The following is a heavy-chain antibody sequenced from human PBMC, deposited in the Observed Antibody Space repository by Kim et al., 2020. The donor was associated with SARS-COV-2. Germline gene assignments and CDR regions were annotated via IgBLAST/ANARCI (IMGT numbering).Heavy chain of an antibody. Sequence: SVKVSCKASGGTFSSYAISWVRQAPGQGLEWMGGIIPIFGTANYAQKFQGRVTITADESTSTAYMELSSLRSEDTAVYYCARAYDSSGYYYSKSYYYYGMDVWGQGTTVTVSS. CDR1: GGTFSSYA. J-gene: IGHJ6*02. D-gene: IGHD3-22*01. CDR2: IIPIFGTA. V-gene: IGHV1-69*13. CDR3: ARAYDSSGYYYSKSYYYYGMDV.